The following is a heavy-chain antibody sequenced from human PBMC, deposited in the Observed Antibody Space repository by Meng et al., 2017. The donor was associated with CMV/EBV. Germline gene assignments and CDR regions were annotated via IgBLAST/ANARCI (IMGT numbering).Heavy chain of an antibody. CDR3: ARVPYCSSTSCYST. D-gene: IGHD2-2*01. V-gene: IGHV3-74*01. J-gene: IGHJ6*02. CDR1: GFTVSSNY. Sequence: GGSLRLSCAASGFTVSSNYMSWVRQAPGKGLVWVSRINSDGSSTSYADSVKGRFTISRDNAKNTLYLQMNSLRAEDTAVYYCARVPYCSSTSCYSTWGQGTTVTVSS. CDR2: INSDGSST.